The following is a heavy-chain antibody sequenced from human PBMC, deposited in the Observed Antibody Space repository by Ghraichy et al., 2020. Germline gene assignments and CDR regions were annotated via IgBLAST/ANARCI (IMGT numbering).Heavy chain of an antibody. Sequence: GGSLRLSCAASGFTFSSDGIHWVRQAPGEGLEWVAHISKDGSLKYHSDSVKGRFTISRDNSQNTLYLQMNSLRAEDTAVYYCAKDRSSTWSLDYWGQGTLVIVSS. J-gene: IGHJ4*02. V-gene: IGHV3-30*18. CDR1: GFTFSSDG. CDR2: ISKDGSLK. CDR3: AKDRSSTWSLDY. D-gene: IGHD6-13*01.